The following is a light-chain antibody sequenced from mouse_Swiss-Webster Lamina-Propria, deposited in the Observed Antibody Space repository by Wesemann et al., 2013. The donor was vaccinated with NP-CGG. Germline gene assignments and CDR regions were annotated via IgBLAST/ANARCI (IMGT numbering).Light chain of an antibody. Sequence: DIQMTQSPASQSASLGESVTITCLASQTIGTWLAWYQQKPGKSPQLLIYAATSLADGVPSRFSGSGSGQDYSLTISSLESDDTATYYCLQHGESPPLTFGAGTKLELK. CDR2: AAT. CDR3: LQHGESPPLT. J-gene: IGKJ5*01. V-gene: IGKV12-98*01. CDR1: QTIGTW.